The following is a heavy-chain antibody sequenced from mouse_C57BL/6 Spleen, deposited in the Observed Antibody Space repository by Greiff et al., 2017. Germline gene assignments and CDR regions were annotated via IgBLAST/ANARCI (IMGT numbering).Heavy chain of an antibody. D-gene: IGHD1-1*01. Sequence: VQLQQSGAELARPGASVKLSCKASGYTFTSYGISWVKQRTGQGLEWIGEIYPRSGNTYYNEKFKGKATLTADKSSSTAYMALRSLTSEDSAVYFCARGDYGSFDAMDYWGQGTSVTVSS. CDR1: GYTFTSYG. V-gene: IGHV1-81*01. J-gene: IGHJ4*01. CDR3: ARGDYGSFDAMDY. CDR2: IYPRSGNT.